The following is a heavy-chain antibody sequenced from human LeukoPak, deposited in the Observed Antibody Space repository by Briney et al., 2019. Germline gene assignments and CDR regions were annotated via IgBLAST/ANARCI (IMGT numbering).Heavy chain of an antibody. Sequence: TGGSLRLSCAASGFTFSIYSMSWVRQAPGKGLEWVSGISGSGGSTYYADSVKGRFTISRDNSKNTLYLQMNSLRAEDTAVYYCAKAPRYDFWSGYFYFDYWGQGTLVTVSS. D-gene: IGHD3-3*01. CDR3: AKAPRYDFWSGYFYFDY. V-gene: IGHV3-23*01. CDR1: GFTFSIYS. J-gene: IGHJ4*02. CDR2: ISGSGGST.